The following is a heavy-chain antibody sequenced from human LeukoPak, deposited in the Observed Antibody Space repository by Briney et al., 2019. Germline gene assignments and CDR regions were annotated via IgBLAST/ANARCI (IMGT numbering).Heavy chain of an antibody. CDR2: ISYDGSTK. CDR3: ARRGFMRVMQGGYFDY. V-gene: IGHV3-30*03. J-gene: IGHJ4*02. CDR1: EFTFSTYS. D-gene: IGHD3-16*01. Sequence: SGGSLRLSCAASEFTFSTYSMNWVRQAPGKGLEWVAIISYDGSTKFYADSVKGRFTISRDNSKNTLYLQMNSLRAEDTAIYYCARRGFMRVMQGGYFDYWGQGTLVTVSS.